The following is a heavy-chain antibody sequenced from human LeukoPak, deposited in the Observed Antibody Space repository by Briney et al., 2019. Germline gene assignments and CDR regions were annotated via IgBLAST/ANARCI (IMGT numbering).Heavy chain of an antibody. J-gene: IGHJ4*02. CDR2: IKQDGSEK. CDR1: GFTFSSYW. V-gene: IGHV3-7*03. Sequence: GGSLRLSCAASGFTFSSYWMSWVRQAPGKGLEWVANIKQDGSEKYYVDSVKGRFTISRDNAKNSLYLQMNTLRAEDTAIYYCAKDPRKGVIPPGPYFDYWGQGTLVTVSS. CDR3: AKDPRKGVIPPGPYFDY. D-gene: IGHD2-2*01.